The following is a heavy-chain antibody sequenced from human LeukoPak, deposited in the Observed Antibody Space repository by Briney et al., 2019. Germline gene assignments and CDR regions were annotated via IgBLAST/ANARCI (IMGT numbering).Heavy chain of an antibody. Sequence: SETLSLTCSVSGFSISSGYYWGWVRQPPGKGLEWIGSIDHRGSTFYNPSLKSRVTMSMDTSNNHFSLHLASVTAADTAVYYCARAVYCTSGGCYKTDYFDHWGQGTLATVSS. CDR3: ARAVYCTSGGCYKTDYFDH. CDR1: GFSISSGYY. V-gene: IGHV4-38-2*02. CDR2: IDHRGST. D-gene: IGHD2-2*02. J-gene: IGHJ4*02.